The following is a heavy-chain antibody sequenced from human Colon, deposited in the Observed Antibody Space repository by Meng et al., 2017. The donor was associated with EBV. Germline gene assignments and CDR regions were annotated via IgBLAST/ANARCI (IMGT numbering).Heavy chain of an antibody. D-gene: IGHD3-10*01. J-gene: IGHJ4*02. Sequence: QVQLVQSGAEVXXXXXSVKVSCKASGYTFIDYYMHWVRQAPGQGLEWMGIIHPSGGSTSYAQKFQGRVTMTRDTSTSTVYMELSSLRSEDTAVYYCARAAGSFGYWGQGTLVTVSS. CDR2: IHPSGGST. CDR3: ARAAGSFGY. V-gene: IGHV1-46*01. CDR1: GYTFIDYY.